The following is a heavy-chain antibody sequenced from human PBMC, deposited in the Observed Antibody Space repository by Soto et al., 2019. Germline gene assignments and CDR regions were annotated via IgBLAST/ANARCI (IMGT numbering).Heavy chain of an antibody. V-gene: IGHV4-39*01. CDR2: IYYSGSS. J-gene: IGHJ5*02. Sequence: QLQLQESGPGLVKPSETLSLTCTVSGGSISSSSSYWGWIRQPPGKGLEWIGYIYYSGSSNYNPSLRSRVTISVDTSKNQFSLNLTSVTAADTAVYYCARQPRGAATATSVINWFDPWGQGALVTVSS. CDR3: ARQPRGAATATSVINWFDP. D-gene: IGHD4-17*01. CDR1: GGSISSSSSY.